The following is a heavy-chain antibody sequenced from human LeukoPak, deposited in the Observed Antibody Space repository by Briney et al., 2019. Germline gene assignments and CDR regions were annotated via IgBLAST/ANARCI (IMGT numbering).Heavy chain of an antibody. V-gene: IGHV1-2*02. D-gene: IGHD2-2*02. CDR2: VNPISGDT. CDR1: GFPFTGYY. CDR3: ATSYCSRTSCYTMAHYYSYIHV. Sequence: ASVKVSCKASGFPFTGYYMHWVRQAPGQGLEWMGWVNPISGDTNYAQKFQGRVTMTRDTDTSVTIVYMELSRLRSDDTAVYYCATSYCSRTSCYTMAHYYSYIHVWGHGTTVTVSS. J-gene: IGHJ6*03.